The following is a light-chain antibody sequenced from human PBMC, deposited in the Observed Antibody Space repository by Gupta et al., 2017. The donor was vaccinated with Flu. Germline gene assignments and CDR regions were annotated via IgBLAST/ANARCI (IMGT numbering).Light chain of an antibody. J-gene: IGKJ1*01. CDR2: GAS. V-gene: IGKV3-20*01. CDR3: QHEDMSPPT. CDR1: QSLTSTY. Sequence: VLTQSPGTLSLSPGERATLSCRASQSLTSTYLAWYQQKPGQSPRLLIYGASSRAAVIPDRFSGNGSGTDFTLTISLLEPEDFAVYYCQHEDMSPPTSGQATKVQVK.